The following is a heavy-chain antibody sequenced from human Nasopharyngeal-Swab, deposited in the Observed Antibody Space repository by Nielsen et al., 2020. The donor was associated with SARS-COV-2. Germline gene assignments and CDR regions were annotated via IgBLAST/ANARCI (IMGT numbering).Heavy chain of an antibody. CDR2: VNEDGSRT. CDR3: VKHQGSSSDQ. J-gene: IGHJ4*02. V-gene: IGHV3-74*01. Sequence: GESLKISCAASGFTFKNYAMSWVRRAPGKGLVWVSRVNEDGSRTDYADSVRGRFTISRDNAKNTLYLQMNSLRVEDTAVYYCVKHQGSSSDQWGQGTLVTVSS. CDR1: GFTFKNYA.